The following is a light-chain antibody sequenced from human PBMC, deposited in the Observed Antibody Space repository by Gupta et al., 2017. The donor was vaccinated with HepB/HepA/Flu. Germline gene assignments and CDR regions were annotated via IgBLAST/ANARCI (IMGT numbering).Light chain of an antibody. CDR2: KAS. CDR1: QSISNW. CDR3: QQYSNTSDT. J-gene: IGKJ1*01. V-gene: IGKV1-5*03. Sequence: IHMTQTPSPLSASVGDRVTITCRASQSISNWLAWYQQKPGKAPKLLIYKASSLESGVPSRFSGSGSGTEFTLTISSLQPDDFATYYCQQYSNTSDTFGQGTKVEI.